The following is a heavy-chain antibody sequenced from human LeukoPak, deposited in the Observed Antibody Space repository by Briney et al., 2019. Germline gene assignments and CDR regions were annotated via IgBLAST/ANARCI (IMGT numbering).Heavy chain of an antibody. D-gene: IGHD3-9*01. CDR1: GYTFTGYY. CDR2: INPNSGGT. Sequence: GASVKVSCKASGYTFTGYYMHRVRQAPGQGLEWMGWINPNSGGTNYAQKFQGRVTMTRDTSISSASMKLSRLRSDDTAVYYCARDPRGSSDWFDHVYYMDVWGKGTTVTVSS. J-gene: IGHJ6*03. V-gene: IGHV1-2*02. CDR3: ARDPRGSSDWFDHVYYMDV.